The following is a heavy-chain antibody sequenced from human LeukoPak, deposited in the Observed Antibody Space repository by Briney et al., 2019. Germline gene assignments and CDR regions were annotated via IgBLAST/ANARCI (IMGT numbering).Heavy chain of an antibody. V-gene: IGHV3-30-3*01. J-gene: IGHJ4*02. CDR2: ISYDGSNK. CDR1: GFTFSSYA. Sequence: KPGGSLRLSCAASGFTFSSYAMHWVRQAPGKGLEWVAVISYDGSNKYYADSVKGRFTISRDNSKNTLYLQMNSLRAEDTAVYYCAKDLVAAADYWGQGTLVTVSS. CDR3: AKDLVAAADY. D-gene: IGHD6-13*01.